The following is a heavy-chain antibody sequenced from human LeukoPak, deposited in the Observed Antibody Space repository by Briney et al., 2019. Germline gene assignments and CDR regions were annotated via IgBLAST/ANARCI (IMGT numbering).Heavy chain of an antibody. J-gene: IGHJ6*04. CDR2: IKQDGSEK. V-gene: IGHV3-7*03. Sequence: PGGSLRLSCAASGFTFSSYWMSWVRQAPGKGREGVANIKQDGSEKYYVDSVKGRFTISRDNAKNSLYLQMNSLRAEDTAVYYCATSGYCSSTSCAGGMDVWGKGTTVTVSS. D-gene: IGHD2-2*01. CDR1: GFTFSSYW. CDR3: ATSGYCSSTSCAGGMDV.